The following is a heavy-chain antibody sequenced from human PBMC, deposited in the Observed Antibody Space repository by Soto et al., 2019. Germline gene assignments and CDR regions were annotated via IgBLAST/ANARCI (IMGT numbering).Heavy chain of an antibody. CDR2: INPNSGGT. CDR1: GYTFTGYY. Sequence: GASVKVSCKASGYTFTGYYMHWVRQAPGQGLEWMGWINPNSGGTNYAQKFQGWVTMTRDTSISTAYMELSRLRSDDTAVYYCARDRPLSDYYDSSGYYPPYGMDVWGQGTTVTVSS. V-gene: IGHV1-2*04. D-gene: IGHD3-22*01. CDR3: ARDRPLSDYYDSSGYYPPYGMDV. J-gene: IGHJ6*02.